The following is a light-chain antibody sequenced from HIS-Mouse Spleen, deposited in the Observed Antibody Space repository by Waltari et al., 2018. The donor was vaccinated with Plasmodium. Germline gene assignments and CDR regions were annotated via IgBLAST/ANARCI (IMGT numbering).Light chain of an antibody. CDR2: EVS. CDR1: RSAVGGYNY. Sequence: QSALTQPPSASGSPGQSVPISCTGTRSAVGGYNYFPWYQQHPGKAPTLMIYEVSKRPSGVPDRFPGSKSGNTASLTVSGLQAEDEADYYCSSYAGSNNYVFGTGTKVTVL. J-gene: IGLJ1*01. V-gene: IGLV2-8*01. CDR3: SSYAGSNNYV.